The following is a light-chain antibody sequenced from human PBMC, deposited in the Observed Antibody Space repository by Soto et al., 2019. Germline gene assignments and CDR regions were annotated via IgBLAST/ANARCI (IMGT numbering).Light chain of an antibody. CDR3: SSYAGNNNVV. CDR2: EVS. Sequence: QSALTQPASVSGSPGQSITISCTGTSSDVGGYNYVSWSQQHPGKAPKLLISEVSNRPSGVSNRFSGSKSGNTASLTISGLQADDEADYYCSSYAGNNNVVFGGGTKLTVL. J-gene: IGLJ2*01. V-gene: IGLV2-14*03. CDR1: SSDVGGYNY.